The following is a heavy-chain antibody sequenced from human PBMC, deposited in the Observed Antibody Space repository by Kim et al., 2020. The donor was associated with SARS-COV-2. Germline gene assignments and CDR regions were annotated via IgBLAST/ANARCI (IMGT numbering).Heavy chain of an antibody. J-gene: IGHJ5*02. D-gene: IGHD5-18*01. CDR2: ISAYNGNT. CDR3: ARVKTAKWIQLWYRNWFDP. V-gene: IGHV1-18*01. CDR1: GYTFTSYG. Sequence: ASVKVSCKASGYTFTSYGISWVRQAPGQGLEWMGWISAYNGNTNYAQKLQGRVTMTTDTSTSTAYMELRSLRSDDTAVYYCARVKTAKWIQLWYRNWFDPWGQGTLVTVSS.